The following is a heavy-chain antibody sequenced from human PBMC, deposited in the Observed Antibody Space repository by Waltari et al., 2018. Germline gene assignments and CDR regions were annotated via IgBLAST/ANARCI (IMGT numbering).Heavy chain of an antibody. CDR1: GFTVSYSY. CDR3: ARMGRESYYYFDY. CDR2: IYSNGNT. Sequence: EVQLVETGGDLIQPGGSLRLSCAVSGFTVSYSYMNWVRQAPGKGFEWVSTIYSNGNTYYADSVKGRFTISTDTAKNTLYLQMNSLRDEDTAIYYCARMGRESYYYFDYWGQGTLVTVST. D-gene: IGHD1-26*01. V-gene: IGHV3-53*02. J-gene: IGHJ4*02.